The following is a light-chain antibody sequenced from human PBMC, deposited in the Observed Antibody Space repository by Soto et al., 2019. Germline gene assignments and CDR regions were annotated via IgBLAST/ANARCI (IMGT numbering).Light chain of an antibody. CDR2: SNN. V-gene: IGLV1-44*01. CDR1: SSNIGSNT. J-gene: IGLJ1*01. Sequence: QSVLTQPPSASGTPGQRANISCSGSSSNIGSNTVNWYQQLPGTAPKLLIYSNNQRPSGLPDRFSGSKSGTSASLAISGLQAEYEADYYGAAWDDCRNGSYVFGTGTKVTVL. CDR3: AAWDDCRNGSYV.